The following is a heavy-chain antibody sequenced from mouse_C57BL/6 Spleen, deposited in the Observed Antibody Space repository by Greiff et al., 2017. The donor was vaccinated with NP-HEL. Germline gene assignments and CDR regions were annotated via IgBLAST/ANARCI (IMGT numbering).Heavy chain of an antibody. Sequence: QVQLQQPGAELVKPGASVKLSCKASGYTFTSYWMHWVKQRPGQGLEWIGMIHPNSGSTNYNEKFKSKATLTVDKSSSTAYMQLSSLTSEDSAVYFCARSRREYWYFDVWGTGTTVTVSS. CDR2: IHPNSGST. CDR3: ARSRREYWYFDV. V-gene: IGHV1-64*01. J-gene: IGHJ1*03. CDR1: GYTFTSYW.